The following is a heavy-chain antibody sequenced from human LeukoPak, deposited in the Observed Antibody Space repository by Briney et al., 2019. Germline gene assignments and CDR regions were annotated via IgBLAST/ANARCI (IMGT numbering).Heavy chain of an antibody. CDR1: GFTFSVYG. Sequence: GGSLRLSCAASGFTFSVYGMHWVRQAPGKGLEWAAFIRYDGSNTYYADSVKGRFTLSRDNSKNTVYLQMNSLTPEDTAVYYCARDLNWGWDYRGQGSLVIVSS. CDR3: ARDLNWGWDY. D-gene: IGHD7-27*01. V-gene: IGHV3-30*02. CDR2: IRYDGSNT. J-gene: IGHJ4*02.